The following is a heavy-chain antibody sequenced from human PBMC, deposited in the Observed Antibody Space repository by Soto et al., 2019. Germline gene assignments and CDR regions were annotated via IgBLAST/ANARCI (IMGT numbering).Heavy chain of an antibody. D-gene: IGHD6-19*01. V-gene: IGHV3-23*01. CDR1: GFTFSSYA. J-gene: IGHJ4*02. Sequence: VQLLESGGGLVQPGGSLRLSCAASGFTFSSYAMSWVRQAPGKGLEWVSVISGSGNSPHYADSVTGRFTISRDNAKNTPSLQINSLRAEDTAVYYCAKELVAVAGTGCHYWGQGTLVTVSS. CDR3: AKELVAVAGTGCHY. CDR2: ISGSGNSP.